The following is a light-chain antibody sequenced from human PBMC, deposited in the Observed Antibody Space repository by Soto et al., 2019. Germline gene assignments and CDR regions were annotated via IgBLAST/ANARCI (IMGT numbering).Light chain of an antibody. CDR3: QQRSNWPMYT. Sequence: EIVLTQSPATLSLSPGERATLSCRASQSVTSYLAWYQQKPGQAPRLLIYDASNRATGIPARFSGSGSGTDFILTISSLEPEDFAVYYCQQRSNWPMYTFGQGTKVEIK. CDR2: DAS. CDR1: QSVTSY. V-gene: IGKV3-11*01. J-gene: IGKJ2*01.